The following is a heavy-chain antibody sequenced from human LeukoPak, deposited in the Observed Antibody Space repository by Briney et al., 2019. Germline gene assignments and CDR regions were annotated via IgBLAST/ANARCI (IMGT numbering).Heavy chain of an antibody. Sequence: GGSLRLSCAASGFTFSSYSMNWARQAPGKGLEWVSSISSSSSYIYYADSVKGRFTISRDNAKNSLYLQMNSLRAEDTAVYYCAKLEFRSGSPDWGQGTLVTVSS. V-gene: IGHV3-21*04. CDR1: GFTFSSYS. CDR2: ISSSSSYI. D-gene: IGHD3-3*01. J-gene: IGHJ4*02. CDR3: AKLEFRSGSPD.